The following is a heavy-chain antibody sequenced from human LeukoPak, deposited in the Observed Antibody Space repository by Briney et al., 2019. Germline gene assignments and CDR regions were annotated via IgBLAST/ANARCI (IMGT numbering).Heavy chain of an antibody. J-gene: IGHJ5*02. CDR3: ARYTSLGYGSGSSVWFDP. V-gene: IGHV4-31*03. CDR1: GGSISSGGYS. Sequence: SETLSLTCTVSGGSISSGGYSWSWIRQHPGKGLEWIGYIYYSGSTYYNPSLKSRVTISVDTSKNQFSLKLSSVTAADTAVYYCARYTSLGYGSGSSVWFDPWGQGTLVTVSX. CDR2: IYYSGST. D-gene: IGHD3-10*01.